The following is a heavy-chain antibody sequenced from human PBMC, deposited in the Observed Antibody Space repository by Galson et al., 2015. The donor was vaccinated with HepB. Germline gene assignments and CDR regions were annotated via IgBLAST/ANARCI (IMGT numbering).Heavy chain of an antibody. CDR3: AKDRGYYYLNYYYYYYGMDV. D-gene: IGHD3-22*01. Sequence: SLRLSCAAYGFTFSSYGMHWVRQAPGKGLEWVAVISYDGSNKYYADSVKGRFTISRDNSKNTLYLQMNSLRAEDTAVYYCAKDRGYYYLNYYYYYYGMDVWGQGTTVTVSS. CDR2: ISYDGSNK. V-gene: IGHV3-30*18. CDR1: GFTFSSYG. J-gene: IGHJ6*02.